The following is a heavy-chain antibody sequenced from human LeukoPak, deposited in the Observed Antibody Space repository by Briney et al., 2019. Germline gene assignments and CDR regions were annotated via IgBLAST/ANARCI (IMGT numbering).Heavy chain of an antibody. Sequence: GGSLRLSCAASGFTFSYYEMIWVREAPGKGLEWVSYITGGSTTKNYADSVKGRFTISRDNAKNSLYLQMNSLRAEDTAIYYCARDGDIAVATAPYYFDYWGQGILVTISS. CDR3: ARDGDIAVATAPYYFDY. V-gene: IGHV3-48*03. CDR2: ITGGSTTK. J-gene: IGHJ4*02. D-gene: IGHD6-19*01. CDR1: GFTFSYYE.